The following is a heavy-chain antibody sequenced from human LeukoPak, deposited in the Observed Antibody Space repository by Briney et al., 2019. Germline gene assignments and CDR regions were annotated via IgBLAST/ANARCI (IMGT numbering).Heavy chain of an antibody. V-gene: IGHV4-59*08. CDR3: ARHKTGAFAGGDAFDI. CDR2: IFHSGTT. Sequence: SETLSLTCTVSGGSISSSYWSWIRQPPGKGLEWIGYIFHSGTTNYNPSLKSRVSMSVDTSRNLFSLKLSSVIAADTGVYYCARHKTGAFAGGDAFDIWGQGTMVTVSS. D-gene: IGHD7-27*01. J-gene: IGHJ3*02. CDR1: GGSISSSY.